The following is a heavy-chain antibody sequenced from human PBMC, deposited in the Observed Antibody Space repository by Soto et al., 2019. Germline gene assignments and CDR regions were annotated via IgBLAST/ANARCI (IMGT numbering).Heavy chain of an antibody. D-gene: IGHD6-6*01. CDR3: ARVEYSSSSSTTINYYYYYMDV. CDR1: GGSISSSY. J-gene: IGHJ6*03. V-gene: IGHV4-59*01. CDR2: IYYSGST. Sequence: SETLSLPWTVSGGSISSSYWSWIRQPQGKGLEWIGYIYYSGSTNYNPSLKSRVTISVDTSKNQFSLKLSSVTAADTAVYYCARVEYSSSSSTTINYYYYYMDVWGKGTTVTVSS.